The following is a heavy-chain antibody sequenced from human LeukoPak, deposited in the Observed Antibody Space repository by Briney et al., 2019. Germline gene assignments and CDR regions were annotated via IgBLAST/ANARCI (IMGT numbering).Heavy chain of an antibody. CDR2: IYYSGST. CDR1: GGSISSYY. D-gene: IGHD6-19*01. V-gene: IGHV4-59*08. J-gene: IGHJ3*02. CDR3: ARATGVAGTDAFDI. Sequence: SETLSLTCTVSGGSISSYYWSWIRQPPGKGLEWIGYIYYSGSTNYNPSLKSRVTISVDTSKNQFSLKLSSVTAADTAVYYCARATGVAGTDAFDIWGQGTMVTVSS.